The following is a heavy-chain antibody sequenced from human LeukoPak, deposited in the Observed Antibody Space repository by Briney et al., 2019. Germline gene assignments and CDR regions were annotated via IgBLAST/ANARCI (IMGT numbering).Heavy chain of an antibody. CDR2: IYYSGST. CDR3: ARVPWGVVSPYWDFDL. V-gene: IGHV4-59*01. J-gene: IGHJ2*01. CDR1: GGSISSYY. Sequence: PSETLSLTCTVSGGSISSYYWSWIRQPPGKGLEWIGYIYYSGSTNYNPSLKSRVTISADTARNQFLLNLRSVTAADTAVYFCARVPWGVVSPYWDFDLWGRGTLVTVSS. D-gene: IGHD2-15*01.